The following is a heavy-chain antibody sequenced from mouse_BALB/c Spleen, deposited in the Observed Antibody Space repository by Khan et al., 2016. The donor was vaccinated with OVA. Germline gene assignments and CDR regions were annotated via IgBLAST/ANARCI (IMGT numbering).Heavy chain of an antibody. CDR1: GFSLTDYD. CDR2: IWGGGTT. CDR3: AKGVWYYYYAVDY. V-gene: IGHV2-6-5*01. Sequence: QVQLKESGPGLVAPSQSLSITCSVSGFSLTDYDVSWIRQPPGKGLEWLGVIWGGGTTYYNSVLESRLSISKDNSKSRVFLKMNSLQTDDTAMYYCAKGVWYYYYAVDYWGKGTSVTVSS. J-gene: IGHJ4*01. D-gene: IGHD2-10*02.